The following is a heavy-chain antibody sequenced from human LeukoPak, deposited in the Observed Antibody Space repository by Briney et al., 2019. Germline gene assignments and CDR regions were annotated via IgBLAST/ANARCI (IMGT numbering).Heavy chain of an antibody. Sequence: GGSLRLSCAASGFTFSSYAMSWVRQAPGKGLEWVSAISGSGGSTYYADSVKGRFTISRDNPKNTLYLQMNSLRAEDTAVYYCTKDGDGYSIYYFDYWGQGTLVTVSS. V-gene: IGHV3-23*01. CDR3: TKDGDGYSIYYFDY. D-gene: IGHD5-24*01. J-gene: IGHJ4*02. CDR1: GFTFSSYA. CDR2: ISGSGGST.